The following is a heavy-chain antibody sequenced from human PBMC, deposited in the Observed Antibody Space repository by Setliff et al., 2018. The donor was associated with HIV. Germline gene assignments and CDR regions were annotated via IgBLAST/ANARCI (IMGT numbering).Heavy chain of an antibody. J-gene: IGHJ6*03. V-gene: IGHV3-30*02. CDR1: GLTFSRYG. Sequence: VGSLSLSCAVSGLTFSRYGFHWVRQVPGKGLDWVTFIQYDESNKYYGDSVRGRFTISRDNSKNTLYLQMNSLRSEDTAVYFCAKSFNSGPTNWNIDVWGTGTTVTVSS. D-gene: IGHD1-20*01. CDR3: AKSFNSGPTNWNIDV. CDR2: IQYDESNK.